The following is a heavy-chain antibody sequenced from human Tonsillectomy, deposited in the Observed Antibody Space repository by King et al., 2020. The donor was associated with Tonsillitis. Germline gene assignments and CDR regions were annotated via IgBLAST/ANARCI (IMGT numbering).Heavy chain of an antibody. D-gene: IGHD3-3*01. J-gene: IGHJ4*02. V-gene: IGHV4-34*01. CDR1: GGSFNGYY. CDR3: ARESDFWSGYSYYFAY. Sequence: VQLQQWGEGLLKPSETLSLTCGVYGGSFNGYYWSWIRQPPGKGLEWSGEINHSGNTNYNPSLKSRVTLSVDTSKNQFSLKLSSVTAADTAVYYCARESDFWSGYSYYFAYWGQGILVTVSS. CDR2: INHSGNT.